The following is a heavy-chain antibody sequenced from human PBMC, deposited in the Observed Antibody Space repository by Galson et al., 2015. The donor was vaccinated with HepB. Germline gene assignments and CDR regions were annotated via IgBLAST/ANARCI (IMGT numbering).Heavy chain of an antibody. CDR1: GGTFSSYA. CDR3: ARGATAMVKDYYYYGMDV. J-gene: IGHJ6*02. Sequence: SVKVSCKASGGTFSSYAISWVRQAPGQGLEWMGGIIPIFGTANYAQKFQGRVTITADESTGTAYMELSSLRSEDTAVYYCARGATAMVKDYYYYGMDVWGQGTTVTVSS. CDR2: IIPIFGTA. D-gene: IGHD5-18*01. V-gene: IGHV1-69*13.